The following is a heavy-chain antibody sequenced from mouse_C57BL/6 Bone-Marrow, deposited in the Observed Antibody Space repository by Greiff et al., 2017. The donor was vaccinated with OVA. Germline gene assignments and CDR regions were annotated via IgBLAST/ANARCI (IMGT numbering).Heavy chain of an antibody. CDR3: ARRHGYYFDY. D-gene: IGHD2-2*01. CDR1: GYTFTSYW. Sequence: QVHVKQPGAELVKPGASVKLSCKASGYTFTSYWMHWVKQRPGQGLEWIGMIHPNSGSTNYNEKFKSKATLTVDKSSSTAYMQLSSLTSEDSAVYYCARRHGYYFDYWGQGTTLTVSS. CDR2: IHPNSGST. J-gene: IGHJ2*01. V-gene: IGHV1-64*01.